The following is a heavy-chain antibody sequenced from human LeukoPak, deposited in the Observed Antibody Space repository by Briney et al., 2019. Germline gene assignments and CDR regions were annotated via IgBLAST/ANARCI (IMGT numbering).Heavy chain of an antibody. CDR2: IYYSGST. CDR3: ASGYCSTTSCPHY. Sequence: SETLSLTCTVSGGALTNYYWNWIRQPPGKGLEWIGHIYYSGSTYYNPSLKGRVTISVDTSKDQFSLKLSSVTAADTAVYYCASGYCSTTSCPHYWGQGTLVTVSS. D-gene: IGHD2-2*01. V-gene: IGHV4-59*01. J-gene: IGHJ4*02. CDR1: GGALTNYY.